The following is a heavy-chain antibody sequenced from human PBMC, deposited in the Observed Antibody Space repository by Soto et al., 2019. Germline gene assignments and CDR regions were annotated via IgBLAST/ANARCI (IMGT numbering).Heavy chain of an antibody. CDR2: IRSNAYGGTT. CDR3: TRETWFGG. V-gene: IGHV3-49*03. D-gene: IGHD3-10*01. Sequence: QPGGSLRLSCTASGFTFGDYAMGWFRQAPGKGLEWVGFIRSNAYGGTTEYAASVKGRFTISRDDSKSIAYLHMNSLKTEDTAVYYCTRETWFGGWGQGTSVTVSS. J-gene: IGHJ6*02. CDR1: GFTFGDYA.